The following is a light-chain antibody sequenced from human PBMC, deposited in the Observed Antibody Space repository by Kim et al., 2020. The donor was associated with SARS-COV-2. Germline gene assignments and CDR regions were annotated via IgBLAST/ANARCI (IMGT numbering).Light chain of an antibody. CDR1: SSNIGSNY. V-gene: IGLV1-47*01. Sequence: QSVLTQPPSASGTPGQRVTISCPGTSSNIGSNYVYWYQQLPGTAPKLLIYTNNQRPSGVPDRFSGSKSGTAASLAISGLRSEAEADYYCAAWDDSLSGWVFGGGTQVTVL. CDR3: AAWDDSLSGWV. J-gene: IGLJ7*01. CDR2: TNN.